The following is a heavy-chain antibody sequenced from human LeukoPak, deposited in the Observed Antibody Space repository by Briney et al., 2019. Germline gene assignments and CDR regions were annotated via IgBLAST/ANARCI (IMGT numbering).Heavy chain of an antibody. J-gene: IGHJ4*02. D-gene: IGHD3-16*02. V-gene: IGHV3-48*03. CDR1: GFTFSSYE. Sequence: GGSLRVSCAASGFTFSSYEMNWVRQAPGKGLEWVSYISSSGSTIYYADSVKGRFTISRDNAKNSLYLQMNSLRAEDTAVYYCAREDYDYVWGSYRYGYYWGQGTLVTVSS. CDR3: AREDYDYVWGSYRYGYY. CDR2: ISSSGSTI.